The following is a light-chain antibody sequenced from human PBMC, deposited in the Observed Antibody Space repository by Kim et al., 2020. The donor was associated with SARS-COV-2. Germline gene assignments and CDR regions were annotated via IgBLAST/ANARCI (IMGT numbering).Light chain of an antibody. CDR1: QGISTW. J-gene: IGKJ4*01. Sequence: PSVGDRVTITCRASQGISTWLAWYQQKPGKAPKLLIHTASTLQSGVSSRFSGSGSGTDFTLTINSLQPEDSATYYCQQTDSFPLTFGGGTKVDIK. CDR3: QQTDSFPLT. CDR2: TAS. V-gene: IGKV1-12*01.